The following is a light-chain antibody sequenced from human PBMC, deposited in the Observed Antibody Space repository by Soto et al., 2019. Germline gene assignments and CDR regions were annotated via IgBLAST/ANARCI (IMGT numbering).Light chain of an antibody. V-gene: IGLV2-14*01. J-gene: IGLJ2*01. CDR1: SSDVGGYDY. CDR3: SSYTNSGTLVV. CDR2: HVS. Sequence: QSALTQPASVSGSPGQSITISCTGTSSDVGGYDYVSWYQQHPGKAPRLMIYHVSNRPSGVSNRFSGSKSGNTASLTISGLPAEDEADYYCSSYTNSGTLVVFGGGTKVTVL.